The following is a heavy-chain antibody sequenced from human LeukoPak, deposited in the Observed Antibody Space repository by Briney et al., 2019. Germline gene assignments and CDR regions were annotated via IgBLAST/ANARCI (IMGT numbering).Heavy chain of an antibody. CDR3: AKESGGDYDGMDV. Sequence: GGSLRLSCAASGFTFSDYYMSWIRQAPGKGLEWVSAISGSGGSTYYADSVKGRFTISRDNSKNTLYLQMNSLRAEDTAVYYCAKESGGDYDGMDVWGQGTTVTVSS. CDR2: ISGSGGST. CDR1: GFTFSDYY. D-gene: IGHD3-10*01. V-gene: IGHV3-23*01. J-gene: IGHJ6*02.